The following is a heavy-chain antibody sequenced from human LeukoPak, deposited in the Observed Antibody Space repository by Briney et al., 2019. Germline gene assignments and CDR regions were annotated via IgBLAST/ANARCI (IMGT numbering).Heavy chain of an antibody. CDR3: ARRYCSSFTCYGYGMDV. J-gene: IGHJ6*02. V-gene: IGHV1-2*02. D-gene: IGHD2-2*01. CDR2: IKTNSDGA. Sequence: ASVKVSCKASGYSFTDYWMYWVRQAPGQGLEWMGWIKTNSDGAQSAQKFRGRVTMTTDTSINTAYMELNGLTSDDTAVYYCARRYCSSFTCYGYGMDVWGQGTTVTVSS. CDR1: GYSFTDYW.